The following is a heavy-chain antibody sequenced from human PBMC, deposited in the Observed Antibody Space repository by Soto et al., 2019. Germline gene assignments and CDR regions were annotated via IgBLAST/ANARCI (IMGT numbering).Heavy chain of an antibody. V-gene: IGHV4-39*07. J-gene: IGHJ6*02. D-gene: IGHD3-10*01. CDR1: GGSISSSTYY. CDR2: FFIGGNT. CDR3: ARGGLWMAFVYYYGMAV. Sequence: SETLSLTCTVSGGSISSSTYYWGWMRQPPGKGLEWIASFFIGGNTYYNPSLKSRVTISVDTSKNQFSLKLSSVTAADTAVYYCARGGLWMAFVYYYGMAVWGQGTTVTVSS.